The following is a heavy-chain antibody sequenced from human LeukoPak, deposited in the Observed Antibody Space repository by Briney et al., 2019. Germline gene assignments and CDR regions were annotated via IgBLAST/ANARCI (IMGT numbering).Heavy chain of an antibody. CDR1: RFTFSSYA. D-gene: IGHD3-22*01. V-gene: IGHV3-23*01. CDR2: ISGSGGST. CDR3: AKDDYYDSSGCWDY. J-gene: IGHJ4*02. Sequence: PVGSLRLSCAASRFTFSSYAMSWVRQAPGKGLEWVSAISGSGGSTYYADSVKGRFTISRDNSKNTLYMQMNSLRAEDTAVYYCAKDDYYDSSGCWDYWGQGTLFTVSS.